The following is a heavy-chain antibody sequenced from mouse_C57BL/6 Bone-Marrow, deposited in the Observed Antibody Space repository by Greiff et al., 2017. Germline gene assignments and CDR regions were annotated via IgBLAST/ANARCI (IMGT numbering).Heavy chain of an antibody. D-gene: IGHD1-1*01. Sequence: QVQLQQPGAELVRPGSSVKLSCKASGYTFTSYWMHWVKQRPIQGLEWIGNIDPSDSETHYNQKFKDKATLTVDKSSSTAYMQLSSLTSEDSAVYYCARYYGSSYFDYWRQGTTLTVSS. CDR3: ARYYGSSYFDY. J-gene: IGHJ2*01. CDR1: GYTFTSYW. V-gene: IGHV1-52*01. CDR2: IDPSDSET.